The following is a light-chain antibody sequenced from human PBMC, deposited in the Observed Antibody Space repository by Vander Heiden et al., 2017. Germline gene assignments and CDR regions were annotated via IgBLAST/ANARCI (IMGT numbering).Light chain of an antibody. CDR2: SAS. CDR1: QAISSY. CDR3: QQYYSYPHT. J-gene: IGKJ2*01. V-gene: IGKV1-8*01. Sequence: AIRMTQSPSSFSASTGDRVTITCRASQAISSYLAWYQQKPGKAPKLLINSASTLQSGVPSRFSGSGSGTDFTLTISCLQSEDFATYYCQQYYSYPHTFGQGTKLEIK.